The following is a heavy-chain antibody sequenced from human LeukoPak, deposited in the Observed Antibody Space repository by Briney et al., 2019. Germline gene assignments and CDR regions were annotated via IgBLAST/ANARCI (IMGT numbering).Heavy chain of an antibody. D-gene: IGHD4-17*01. V-gene: IGHV4-39*01. CDR2: IYYSGST. CDR3: AISWGTVTMDY. Sequence: PSETLSLTCTVSGGSISSSSYYWGWIRQPPGKGLEWIGSIYYSGSTYYNPSLKSRVTISVDTSKDQFSLKLSSVTAADTAVYYCAISWGTVTMDYWGQGTLVTVSS. J-gene: IGHJ4*02. CDR1: GGSISSSSYY.